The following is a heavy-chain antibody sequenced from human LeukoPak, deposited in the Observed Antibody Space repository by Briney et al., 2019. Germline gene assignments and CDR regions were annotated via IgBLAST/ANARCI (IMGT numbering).Heavy chain of an antibody. D-gene: IGHD3-3*02. V-gene: IGHV3-30*02. CDR2: SWYDAIDQ. CDR3: AESTSSMGRFCDY. Sequence: GGALRLYCAATEFTFRRFGLHWVHEAPGKGLEGVAFSWYDAIDQYYSDPVKGRFTIYRDNSKVTLYLRMAGLRLEDTAVYYGAESTSSMGRFCDYWGQGTLVTVSS. CDR1: EFTFRRFG. J-gene: IGHJ4*02.